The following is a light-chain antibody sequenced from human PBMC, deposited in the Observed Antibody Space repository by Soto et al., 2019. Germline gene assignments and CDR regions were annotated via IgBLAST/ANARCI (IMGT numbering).Light chain of an antibody. CDR1: QSVSSN. J-gene: IGKJ2*01. V-gene: IGKV3-15*01. CDR2: DAS. CDR3: QQYNNWPRT. Sequence: EIVMTQSPATLSVSPGERATLSCRASQSVSSNLVWYQQKPGRAPRLLIYDASTRPTGIPARFSGSGSGTEFTLTISSLQSEDFAVYYCQQYNNWPRTFGQGTKLEIK.